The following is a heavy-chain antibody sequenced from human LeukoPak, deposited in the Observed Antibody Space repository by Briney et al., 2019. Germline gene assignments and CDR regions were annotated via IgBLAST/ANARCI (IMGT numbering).Heavy chain of an antibody. V-gene: IGHV3-48*02. D-gene: IGHD1-26*01. CDR3: ARTIVGTSTHYFDY. CDR1: GLTFSSYS. CDR2: ISSRSSAI. J-gene: IGHJ4*02. Sequence: GGSLRLSCAASGLTFSSYSMSWVRQAPGKGLEWVSYISSRSSAIYYADSVKGRFTISRDNAKNSLYLQMSSLRDEDTAVYYCARTIVGTSTHYFDYWGQGTLVTVSS.